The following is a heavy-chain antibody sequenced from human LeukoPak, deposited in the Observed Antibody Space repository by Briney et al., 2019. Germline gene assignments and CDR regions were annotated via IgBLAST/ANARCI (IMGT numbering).Heavy chain of an antibody. Sequence: PGGSLRLSCAASGFTFSSYEMNWVRQAPGKGLEWVSAISGSGGSTYYADSVKGRFTISRDNSKNTLYLQMNSLRAEDTAVYYCAKSNSGSVLSYFDYWGQGTLVTVSS. CDR3: AKSNSGSVLSYFDY. CDR2: ISGSGGST. D-gene: IGHD1-26*01. J-gene: IGHJ4*02. CDR1: GFTFSSYE. V-gene: IGHV3-23*01.